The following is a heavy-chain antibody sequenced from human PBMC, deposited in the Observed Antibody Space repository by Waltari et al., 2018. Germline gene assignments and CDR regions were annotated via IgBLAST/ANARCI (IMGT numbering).Heavy chain of an antibody. D-gene: IGHD5-18*01. V-gene: IGHV3-23*04. CDR2: ISGSGGNT. Sequence: EVQLVESGGGLVQPGGSLRLSCAASGFTFSSYGMNWVRQAAGKGVEWVSGISGSGGNTDYADSVKGRFTISRDNSKSTLSLQMNSVRADDTAVYYCARGAAYSRFDYWGQGTLVIVSS. CDR3: ARGAAYSRFDY. J-gene: IGHJ4*02. CDR1: GFTFSSYG.